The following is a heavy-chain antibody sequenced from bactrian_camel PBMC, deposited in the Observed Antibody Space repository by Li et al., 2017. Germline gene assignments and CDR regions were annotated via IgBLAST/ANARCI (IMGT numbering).Heavy chain of an antibody. CDR3: AARFGSCLEGSAYYED. CDR1: RYAINYC. D-gene: IGHD6*01. Sequence: QLVESGGGSVQAGGSLRLSCAASRYAINYCMAWFRQAPGKEREGVAAIHSDGSTIFADSVRGRFTISKDNAKDILYLQMNTLQPEDTSMYYCAARFGSCLEGSAYYEDWGPGTQVTVS. V-gene: IGHV3S55*01. CDR2: IHSDGST. J-gene: IGHJ4*01.